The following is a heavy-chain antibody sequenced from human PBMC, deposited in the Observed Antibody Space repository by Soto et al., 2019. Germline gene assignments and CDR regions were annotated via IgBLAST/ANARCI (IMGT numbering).Heavy chain of an antibody. CDR2: IIPIFGTA. Sequence: QVQLVQSGAEVKKPGSSVKVSCKASGGTFSSYAISWVRQAPGQGLEWMGGIIPIFGTANYAQKFQGRVTITADESTSTAYMELSSLRSEDTAVYYCARALNYYDSSGYSARFDYWDQGTLVTVSS. CDR3: ARALNYYDSSGYSARFDY. V-gene: IGHV1-69*01. D-gene: IGHD3-22*01. CDR1: GGTFSSYA. J-gene: IGHJ4*02.